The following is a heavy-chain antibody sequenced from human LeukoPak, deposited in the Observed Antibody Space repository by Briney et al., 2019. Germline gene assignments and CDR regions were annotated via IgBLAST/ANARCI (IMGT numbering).Heavy chain of an antibody. V-gene: IGHV5-51*01. D-gene: IGHD2-15*01. Sequence: GESLKFSCKGSGYSFTSFWIGWVRQMPGKGLEWIGIIYPGDSDTRYSPSFQGQVTISADKSISTAYRQWSSLKASDTAKYYCARHAKYCSGGSCYAGVYDYWGQGTLVTVSS. CDR2: IYPGDSDT. J-gene: IGHJ4*02. CDR3: ARHAKYCSGGSCYAGVYDY. CDR1: GYSFTSFW.